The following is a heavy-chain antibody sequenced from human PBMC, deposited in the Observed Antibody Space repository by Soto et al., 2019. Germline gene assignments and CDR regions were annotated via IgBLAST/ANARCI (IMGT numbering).Heavy chain of an antibody. CDR2: IYYSGST. CDR3: ARIPVDTYMINWFDP. J-gene: IGHJ5*02. V-gene: IGHV4-61*08. Sequence: PAETLSLTCTVSVGSVSSGDYYWIWIRHPPGKGLEWIGYIYYSGSTNYNPSLKSRVSISLDTSKNQFSLRLTSVTAADTAVYYCARIPVDTYMINWFDPWGQGTLVTVSS. D-gene: IGHD5-18*01. CDR1: VGSVSSGDYY.